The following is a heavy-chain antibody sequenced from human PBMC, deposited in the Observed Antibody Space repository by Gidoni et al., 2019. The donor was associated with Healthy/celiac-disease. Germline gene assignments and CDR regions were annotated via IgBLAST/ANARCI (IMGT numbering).Heavy chain of an antibody. CDR1: GFTFSIYA. V-gene: IGHV3-30-3*01. CDR3: ARDFLAPGYSGSYYLDY. Sequence: QVLPVESGGGVVQPGWSLRLFCAASGFTFSIYAMHWVRPAPCQGLEWVAVISYDGSNKYYADSVKGRFTISRDNSKNTLYLQMNSLRAEDTAVYYCARDFLAPGYSGSYYLDYWGQGTLVTVSS. J-gene: IGHJ4*02. D-gene: IGHD1-26*01. CDR2: ISYDGSNK.